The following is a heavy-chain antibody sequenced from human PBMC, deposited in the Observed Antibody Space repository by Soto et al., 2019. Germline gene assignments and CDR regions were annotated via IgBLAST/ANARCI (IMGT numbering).Heavy chain of an antibody. V-gene: IGHV4-34*01. CDR3: TRGRPSLSNRSSWYHWFDP. D-gene: IGHD6-13*01. Sequence: SETLSLTCAVYGGSFRGYYWSWIRQPPGKGLELVGEINHSGSTNYNPSLKSRVTISVDTYKNQFSLKLSSVTAADTAVYYCTRGRPSLSNRSSWYHWFDPWGQGTLV. J-gene: IGHJ5*02. CDR1: GGSFRGYY. CDR2: INHSGST.